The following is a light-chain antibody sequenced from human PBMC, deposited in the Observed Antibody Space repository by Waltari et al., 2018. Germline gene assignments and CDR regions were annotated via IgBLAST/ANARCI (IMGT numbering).Light chain of an antibody. CDR3: ASYIPGSTLV. J-gene: IGLJ3*02. CDR1: SSDVGRYNY. Sequence: QSALTQPASVSGSPGQSITISCTGSSSDVGRYNYVSWYQQFPDRAPKLMIYDDTNRPSWVSDRFSGSKSANTASLTISGLQPEDEADYYCASYIPGSTLVFGGGTKLTVL. CDR2: DDT. V-gene: IGLV2-14*01.